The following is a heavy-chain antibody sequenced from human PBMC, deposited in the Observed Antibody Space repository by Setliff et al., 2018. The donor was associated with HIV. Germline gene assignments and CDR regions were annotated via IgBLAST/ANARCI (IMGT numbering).Heavy chain of an antibody. D-gene: IGHD3-10*01. J-gene: IGHJ4*02. CDR3: ARNFFGSGSPLDY. V-gene: IGHV4-59*08. CDR2: IYYTGTT. Sequence: SETLSLTCNVSGGSISSYYWSWIRQSPEKRLEWIGYIYYTGTTRYSPSLRSRVSISVDTSKNQFSLRLTSMTAADTAVYYCARNFFGSGSPLDYWGQGARVTVSS. CDR1: GGSISSYY.